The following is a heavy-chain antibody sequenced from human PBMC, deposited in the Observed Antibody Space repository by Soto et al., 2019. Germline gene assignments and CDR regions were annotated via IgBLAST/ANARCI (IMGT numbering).Heavy chain of an antibody. J-gene: IGHJ4*02. V-gene: IGHV3-23*01. CDR2: ISGSGGST. CDR3: AKQSFWVVAATNFDY. D-gene: IGHD2-15*01. Sequence: GGSLRLSCAASGFTFSSYAMSWVRQAPGKGLEWVSAISGSGGSTYYADSVKGRFTISRDNSKNTLYLQMNSLRAEDTAVYYCAKQSFWVVAATNFDYWGQGTLVTVSS. CDR1: GFTFSSYA.